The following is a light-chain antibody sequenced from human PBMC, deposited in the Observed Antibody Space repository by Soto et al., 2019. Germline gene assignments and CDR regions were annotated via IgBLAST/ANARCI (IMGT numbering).Light chain of an antibody. CDR3: CSYAGSSTYV. Sequence: QSVLTQPASVSGSPGQSIIISCPVISSDVGTYNLVSWYQQYPGKAPKLMIYEDSKRPSGVSNRFSGSKSGNTASLTISGLQAEDEADYYCCSYAGSSTYVFGTGTKVTVL. CDR1: SSDVGTYNL. J-gene: IGLJ1*01. CDR2: EDS. V-gene: IGLV2-23*01.